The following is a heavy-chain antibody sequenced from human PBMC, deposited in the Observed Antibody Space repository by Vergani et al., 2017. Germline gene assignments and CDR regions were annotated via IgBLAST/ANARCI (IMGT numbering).Heavy chain of an antibody. V-gene: IGHV3-23*01. CDR3: AKVGRSEVAGTFGAFDI. D-gene: IGHD6-19*01. CDR1: GFIFSSYA. CDR2: LSASDRRT. Sequence: EVQLLESGGGLVQPGGSLRLSCAASGFIFSSYAMTWVRQAPGKGLEWVSTLSASDRRTHYADSVKGRFTISRDNSKNTLFLHMNSLRPEDTAVYYCAKVGRSEVAGTFGAFDIWGQGTMVTVSS. J-gene: IGHJ3*02.